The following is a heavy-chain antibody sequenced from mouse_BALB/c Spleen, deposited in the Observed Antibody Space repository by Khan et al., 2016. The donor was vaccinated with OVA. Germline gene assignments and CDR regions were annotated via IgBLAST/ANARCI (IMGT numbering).Heavy chain of an antibody. Sequence: QVQLKESGPGLVAPSQSLSITCTVSGFSLITYGVHWVRQPPGKGLEWLGVIWAGGSTNYNLALMSRLSITKDNSKSQVFLKMNSLQTDDTAMYYCARDRPTSYVWFAYWGQGTLVTVSA. J-gene: IGHJ3*01. CDR1: GFSLITYG. D-gene: IGHD1-1*01. CDR3: ARDRPTSYVWFAY. V-gene: IGHV2-9*02. CDR2: IWAGGST.